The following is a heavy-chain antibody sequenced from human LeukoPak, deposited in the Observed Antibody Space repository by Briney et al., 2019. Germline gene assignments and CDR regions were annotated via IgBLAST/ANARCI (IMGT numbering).Heavy chain of an antibody. V-gene: IGHV3-23*01. CDR2: ISGSGGST. Sequence: GGSLRLSCAASGFTFSSYAMSWVRQAPGKGLEWVSAISGSGGSTYYADSVKGRFTISRDNSKNTLYLQMNSLRAEDTAVYYCANFPLEPWLRAYWGQGTLVTVSS. J-gene: IGHJ4*02. D-gene: IGHD5-18*01. CDR1: GFTFSSYA. CDR3: ANFPLEPWLRAY.